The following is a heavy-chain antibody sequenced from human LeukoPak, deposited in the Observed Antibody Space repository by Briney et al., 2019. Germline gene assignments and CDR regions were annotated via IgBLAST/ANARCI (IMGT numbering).Heavy chain of an antibody. CDR1: GFSLSTSGMR. CDR3: ARISLGSDTSPSSGWPYYLDY. V-gene: IGHV2-70*04. J-gene: IGHJ4*02. D-gene: IGHD6-19*01. CDR2: SDWDDDK. Sequence: SGPAMVKPTQTLTLTCTFSGFSLSTSGMRVSWIRQPPGKALEWLALSDWDDDKFYTTSLKTRLTISMDTSKTQVVLTMTNMDPVDTATYYCARISLGSDTSPSSGWPYYLDYGGEGTLVTVSS.